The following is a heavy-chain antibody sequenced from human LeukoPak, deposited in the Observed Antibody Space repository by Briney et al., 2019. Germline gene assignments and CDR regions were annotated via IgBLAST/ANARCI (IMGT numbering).Heavy chain of an antibody. J-gene: IGHJ4*02. CDR2: IYPADSDT. D-gene: IGHD4-17*01. CDR3: ARLRDYGDRYDY. V-gene: IGHV5-51*01. CDR1: GYIFTNYW. Sequence: GESLKISCQVSGYIFTNYWIGWVRQMPGKGLESMGIIYPADSDTRYSPSFQGQVTISADKSISTAYLQWSSLKASDTAMYYCARLRDYGDRYDYWGQGTLVTVSS.